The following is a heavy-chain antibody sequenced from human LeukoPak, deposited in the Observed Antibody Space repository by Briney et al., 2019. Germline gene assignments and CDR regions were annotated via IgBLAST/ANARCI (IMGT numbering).Heavy chain of an antibody. J-gene: IGHJ3*02. CDR3: ASQRINLGELFAFGI. CDR2: VYPGDSDT. CDR1: GDSFNSNW. V-gene: IGHV5-51*01. D-gene: IGHD3-16*01. Sequence: GEPLKISCKGSGDSFNSNWIGWVRQMPGKGLEWMGIVYPGDSDTRYSPPFEGQVTISADKSTSTAYLQWSALKASDTAIYYCASQRINLGELFAFGIWGQGTMVAVSS.